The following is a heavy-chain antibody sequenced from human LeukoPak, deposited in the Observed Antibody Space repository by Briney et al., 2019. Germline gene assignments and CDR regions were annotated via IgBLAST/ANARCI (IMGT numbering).Heavy chain of an antibody. D-gene: IGHD1-7*01. V-gene: IGHV5-51*01. Sequence: GESLKISCKGSGYSFTSYWIGWVRQMPGKGLEWMGIIYPGDSESRYSPSFQGQVTISADKSISTAYLQWSSLKASDTAMYYCARQYNWNYAKLDYWGQGTLVTVSS. CDR1: GYSFTSYW. J-gene: IGHJ4*02. CDR2: IYPGDSES. CDR3: ARQYNWNYAKLDY.